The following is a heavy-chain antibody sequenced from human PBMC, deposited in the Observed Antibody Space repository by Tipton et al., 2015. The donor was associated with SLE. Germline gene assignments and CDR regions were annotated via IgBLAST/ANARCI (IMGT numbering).Heavy chain of an antibody. Sequence: QSGAEVKKPGSSVKVSCKASGGTFSSYAISWVRQAPGQGLEWMGGIIPIFGTANYAQKFQGRVTITADESTSTAYMELSSLRSEDTAVYYCARGATARPFYYYYYMDVWGKGTTVTVSS. CDR1: GGTFSSYA. V-gene: IGHV1-69*01. J-gene: IGHJ6*03. CDR2: IIPIFGTA. D-gene: IGHD5-24*01. CDR3: ARGATARPFYYYYYMDV.